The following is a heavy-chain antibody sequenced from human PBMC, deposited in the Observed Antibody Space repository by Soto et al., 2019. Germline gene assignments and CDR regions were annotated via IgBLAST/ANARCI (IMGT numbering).Heavy chain of an antibody. CDR1: GGSLSSGDYY. CDR3: ARGNGDYGADY. CDR2: IYYSGST. D-gene: IGHD4-17*01. V-gene: IGHV4-30-4*01. Sequence: SETLSLTCTVSGGSLSSGDYYWSWIRQPPGKGLEWIGYIYYSGSTYYNPSLKSRVTISVDTSKNQFSLKLSSVTAADTAVYYCARGNGDYGADYWAQGTLVTVSS. J-gene: IGHJ4*02.